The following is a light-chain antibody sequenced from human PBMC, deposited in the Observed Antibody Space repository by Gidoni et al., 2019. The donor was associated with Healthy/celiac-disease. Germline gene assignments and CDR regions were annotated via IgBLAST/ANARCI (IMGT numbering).Light chain of an antibody. Sequence: QYALTQPSSVSGSPGQSITISCTGTRSDVGGYNYFSWYQQHPGKAPKLMIYEVSNRPSGVSNRFSGSKSGNTASLTISGLQAEDEADYYCSSYTSSSTFWVFGGGTKLTVL. V-gene: IGLV2-14*01. CDR1: RSDVGGYNY. J-gene: IGLJ3*02. CDR2: EVS. CDR3: SSYTSSSTFWV.